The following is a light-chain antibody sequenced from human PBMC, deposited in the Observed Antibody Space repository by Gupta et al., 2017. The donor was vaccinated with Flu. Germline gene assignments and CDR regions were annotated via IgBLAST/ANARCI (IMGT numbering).Light chain of an antibody. V-gene: IGLV1-44*01. CDR2: RDN. CDR1: SSNIGSNT. J-gene: IGLJ3*02. CDR3: ATWDDSVNGRV. Sequence: QSVLTQRPSASGTPGQRVTMSCSGSSSNIGSNTVDWYQQLPGTAPKLLIYRDNQRPSGVPDRFSGSKSGTSASLAISGLQSEDEADYYCATWDDSVNGRVFGGGTRLTV.